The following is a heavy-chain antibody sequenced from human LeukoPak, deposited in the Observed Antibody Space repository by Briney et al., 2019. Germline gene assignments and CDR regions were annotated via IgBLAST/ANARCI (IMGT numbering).Heavy chain of an antibody. CDR1: GGSISSYY. Sequence: SETLSLTCTVSGGSISSYYWSWIRQPPGKGLEWIGYIYTSGSTNYNPSLKSRVTISVDTSKNQFSLKLGSVTAADTAVYYCARLFSSSIVVVPAAKARRYNWFDPSGQGTLVTVSS. CDR2: IYTSGST. V-gene: IGHV4-4*09. CDR3: ARLFSSSIVVVPAAKARRYNWFDP. D-gene: IGHD2-2*01. J-gene: IGHJ5*02.